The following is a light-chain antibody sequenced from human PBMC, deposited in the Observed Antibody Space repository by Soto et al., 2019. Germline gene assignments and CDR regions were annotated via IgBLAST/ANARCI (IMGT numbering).Light chain of an antibody. CDR1: QSITIW. Sequence: DIQMTQSPSTLSASMGDRVTITCRASQSITIWLAWLQQKPGKAPKLLIYKASSLESGVPSRFSGSGSGTEFTLTISSLQPDDVATYYCQQYDSYPWTSGQGTKVEIK. V-gene: IGKV1-5*03. CDR3: QQYDSYPWT. CDR2: KAS. J-gene: IGKJ1*01.